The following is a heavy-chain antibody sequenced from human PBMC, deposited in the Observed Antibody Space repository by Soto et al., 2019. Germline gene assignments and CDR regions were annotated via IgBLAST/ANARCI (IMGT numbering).Heavy chain of an antibody. V-gene: IGHV1-2*04. Sequence: QVQLVQSGAEVKKSGASVKVSCKASGYTFTAYYIHWLRQAPGQGLEWLGWINPDTGGTDYAQKFQGWVTLTRDTSKTAASMEMSSLKSYDTAVFYCVRAVGRAGRSWYRGAYDSWGQGTLITVSS. CDR3: VRAVGRAGRSWYRGAYDS. CDR1: GYTFTAYY. D-gene: IGHD6-13*01. CDR2: INPDTGGT. J-gene: IGHJ4*02.